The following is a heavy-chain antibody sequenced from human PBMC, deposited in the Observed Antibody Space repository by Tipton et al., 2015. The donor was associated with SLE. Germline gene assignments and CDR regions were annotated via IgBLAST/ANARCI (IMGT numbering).Heavy chain of an antibody. Sequence: QLVQSGAEVKKTGASVKVSCKASGYTFIGYNIHWVRQATGQGLEWMGWITPNSGGTKYAQKFQDMVAMTRDTSMNTAYMDLTSRTSDDTAGYYCARGLDEYVDSSGSCALEAFDSWSQGTVVAFSS. CDR3: ARGLDEYVDSSGSCALEAFDS. CDR2: ITPNSGGT. J-gene: IGHJ3*02. V-gene: IGHV1-2*02. CDR1: GYTFIGYN. D-gene: IGHD3-22*01.